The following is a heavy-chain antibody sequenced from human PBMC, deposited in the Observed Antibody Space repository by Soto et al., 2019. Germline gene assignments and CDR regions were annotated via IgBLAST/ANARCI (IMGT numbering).Heavy chain of an antibody. J-gene: IGHJ6*02. CDR3: ARDTIDYDILTGYPQQGHYGMDV. CDR2: IYYSGST. Sequence: QVQLQESRPGLVKPSQTLSLTCTVSGGSISSGDYYWSWIRQPPGKGLEWIGYIYYSGSTYYNPSLKSRVTISVDTSKNQFSLKLSSVTAADTAVYYCARDTIDYDILTGYPQQGHYGMDVWGQGTTVTVSS. CDR1: GGSISSGDYY. D-gene: IGHD3-9*01. V-gene: IGHV4-30-4*01.